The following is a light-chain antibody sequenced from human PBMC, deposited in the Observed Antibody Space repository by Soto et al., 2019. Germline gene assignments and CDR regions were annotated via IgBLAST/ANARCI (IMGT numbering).Light chain of an antibody. J-gene: IGKJ1*01. CDR1: QSISSW. CDR3: QRTYNAPPEP. Sequence: DVQTTQFPATLSASVGDRVTITCRASQSISSWLAWYQQKPGKAPKLLIYDASSLESGVPSRFSGSGSGTEFTLTISSLQPEDVATYYGQRTYNAPPEPFGQGTKVDIK. CDR2: DAS. V-gene: IGKV1-5*01.